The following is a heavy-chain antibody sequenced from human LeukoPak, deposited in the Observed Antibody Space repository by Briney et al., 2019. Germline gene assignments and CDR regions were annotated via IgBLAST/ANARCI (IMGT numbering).Heavy chain of an antibody. V-gene: IGHV3-21*01. D-gene: IGHD3-16*01. CDR2: ISSSSCYI. Sequence: GGPLSLSCAASGFTFSSYSMNWLRQAPGRALEWVSSISSSSCYIYYADSVKGGFTISRDNAKNSLYLQMNSLRAEDTAVYYCARDGVRMITFGGVIEEFDAFDIWGQGTMVTVSS. CDR3: ARDGVRMITFGGVIEEFDAFDI. J-gene: IGHJ3*02. CDR1: GFTFSSYS.